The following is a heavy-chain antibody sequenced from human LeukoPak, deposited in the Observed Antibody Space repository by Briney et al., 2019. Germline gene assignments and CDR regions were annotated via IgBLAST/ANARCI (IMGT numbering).Heavy chain of an antibody. CDR3: ARLCQVTTCAKFEY. CDR2: IYYTGST. CDR1: GGSIDSYY. Sequence: SETLSLTCTVSGGSIDSYYWSWIRQPPGKGLEWIGYIYYTGSTEYHPSLESRVTMSVDTSKNQFSLKLSSVTAADTAVYYCARLCQVTTCAKFEYWGQGILVTVSS. J-gene: IGHJ4*02. D-gene: IGHD4-17*01. V-gene: IGHV4-59*08.